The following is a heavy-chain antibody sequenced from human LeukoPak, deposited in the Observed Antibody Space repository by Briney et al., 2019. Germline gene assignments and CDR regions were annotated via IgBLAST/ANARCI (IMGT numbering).Heavy chain of an antibody. Sequence: GGSLRLSCAASGFTFSSYWMHWVRQAPGRGLVWVSRINSDGSSTSYADSVKGRFTISRDNAKNTLYLQMNSLRAEDTAVYYCATSTIFGVVIIPEAFDIWGQGTMVTVSS. CDR2: INSDGSST. CDR3: ATSTIFGVVIIPEAFDI. J-gene: IGHJ3*02. CDR1: GFTFSSYW. D-gene: IGHD3-3*01. V-gene: IGHV3-74*01.